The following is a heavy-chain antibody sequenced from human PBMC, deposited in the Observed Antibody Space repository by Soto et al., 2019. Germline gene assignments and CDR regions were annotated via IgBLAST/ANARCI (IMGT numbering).Heavy chain of an antibody. CDR3: AREGGGDRFDH. Sequence: SETLSLTCRVSGGFISNNNYYWGWFRQSPGRGLEWIAGVYYTGSTYYNPSLRSRVTISDDRSKNLFSLKLSSVTAADTAVYYCAREGGGDRFDHWGQGTLVTVSS. J-gene: IGHJ4*02. CDR2: VYYTGST. D-gene: IGHD3-16*02. CDR1: GGFISNNNYY. V-gene: IGHV4-39*02.